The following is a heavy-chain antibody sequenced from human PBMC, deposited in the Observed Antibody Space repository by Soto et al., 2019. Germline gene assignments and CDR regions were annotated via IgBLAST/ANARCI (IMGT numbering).Heavy chain of an antibody. Sequence: PGGSLRLSCAAAGFNFSDAGGNWVRQAPGKGLEWVGRIKSKTDGGTTDFAAPVRGRFAIARDDSKNMVYMQMNSLKTEATAVFFCTKDSYFSLMVVRFDYGGNGTLVTVSS. CDR1: GFNFSDAG. CDR3: TKDSYFSLMVVRFDY. V-gene: IGHV3-15*07. J-gene: IGHJ4*01. CDR2: IKSKTDGGTT. D-gene: IGHD2-15*01.